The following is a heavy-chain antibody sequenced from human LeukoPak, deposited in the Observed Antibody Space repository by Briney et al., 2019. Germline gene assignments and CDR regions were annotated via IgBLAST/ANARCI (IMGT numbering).Heavy chain of an antibody. V-gene: IGHV4-4*07. Sequence: SETLSLTCTVSGGSISSYYWSWIRQPAGKGLEWIGRIYTSGSTNYNPSLKSRVAMSVDTSKNQISLKLSSVTAADTAVYYCARLGADSSSIAARLVDYWGQGTLVTVSS. CDR3: ARLGADSSSIAARLVDY. D-gene: IGHD6-6*01. CDR2: IYTSGST. CDR1: GGSISSYY. J-gene: IGHJ4*02.